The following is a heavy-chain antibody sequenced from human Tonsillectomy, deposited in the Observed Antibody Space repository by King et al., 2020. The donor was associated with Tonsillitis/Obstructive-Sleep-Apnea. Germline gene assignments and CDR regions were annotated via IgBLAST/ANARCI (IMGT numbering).Heavy chain of an antibody. CDR3: AKDLGQEYHYDMDV. V-gene: IGHV3-30*18. CDR1: GFTFNIYA. CDR2: VSNDGSII. J-gene: IGHJ6*02. Sequence: VQLVESGGGVVQPGRSLRLSCAASGFTFNIYAMHWVRQAPGKGLEWVAVVSNDGSIIYYADSVKGRFTISRDNSKNTLYLQMNSLRAEDTALYYCAKDLGQEYHYDMDVWGQGTTVTVSS.